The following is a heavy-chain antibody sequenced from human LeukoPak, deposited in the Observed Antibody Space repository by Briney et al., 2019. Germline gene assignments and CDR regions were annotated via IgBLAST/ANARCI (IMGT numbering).Heavy chain of an antibody. CDR2: IYLGDSDT. CDR1: GYILSTYW. V-gene: IGHV5-51*01. D-gene: IGHD6-19*01. Sequence: GESLKISCQVSGYILSTYWIGWVRQMPGKGLEWMGIIYLGDSDTTYSPSFQGQVTISADKSTNTAYVQWRRLKASDTAIYYCARSLRRTRLDAFDIWGQGTLATVSS. CDR3: ARSLRRTRLDAFDI. J-gene: IGHJ3*02.